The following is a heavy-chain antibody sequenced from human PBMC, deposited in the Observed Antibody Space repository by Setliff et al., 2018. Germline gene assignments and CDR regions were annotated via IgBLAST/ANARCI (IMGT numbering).Heavy chain of an antibody. D-gene: IGHD4-4*01. V-gene: IGHV4-61*02. CDR1: GGSISSGSYY. CDR2: IYTSGST. Sequence: SETLSLTCTVSGGSISSGSYYWSWIRQPAGKGLEWIGRIYTSGSTNYNPSLKSRVTISVDTSKNQFSLKLSSATAADTAVYYCASYRQDVNYWGQGTLVTVSS. J-gene: IGHJ4*02. CDR3: ASYRQDVNY.